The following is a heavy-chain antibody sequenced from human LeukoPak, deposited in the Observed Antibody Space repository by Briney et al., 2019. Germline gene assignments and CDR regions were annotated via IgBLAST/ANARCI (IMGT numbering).Heavy chain of an antibody. CDR2: IYYSGST. CDR3: ARNLGGSSWVFDY. D-gene: IGHD6-13*01. J-gene: IGHJ4*02. V-gene: IGHV4-30-4*01. Sequence: SQTLSLTCTVSGGSISSGDYYWSWIRQPPGKGLEWIGYIYYSGSTYYNPSLKSRATISVDTSKNQFSLKLSSVTAADTAVYYCARNLGGSSWVFDYWGQGTLVTVFS. CDR1: GGSISSGDYY.